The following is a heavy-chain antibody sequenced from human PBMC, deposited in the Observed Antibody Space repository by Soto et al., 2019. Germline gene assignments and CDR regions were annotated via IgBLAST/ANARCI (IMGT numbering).Heavy chain of an antibody. V-gene: IGHV1-18*01. D-gene: IGHD3-9*01. CDR2: ISAYNGNT. J-gene: IGHJ6*02. CDR1: GYTFTSYG. CDR3: ARDRYDILTGYTYYYYGMDV. Sequence: ASVKVSCKASGYTFTSYGISWVRQAPGQGLEWMGWISAYNGNTNYAQKLQGRVTMTTDTSTSTAYMELRSLRPDDTAVYYCARDRYDILTGYTYYYYGMDVWGQGTTVTVSS.